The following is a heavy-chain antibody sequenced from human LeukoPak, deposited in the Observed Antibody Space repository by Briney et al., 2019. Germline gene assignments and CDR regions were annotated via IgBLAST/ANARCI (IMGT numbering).Heavy chain of an antibody. J-gene: IGHJ4*02. D-gene: IGHD3-22*01. CDR3: ASLSEDWRWLFHY. CDR1: ADSISRSSYF. CDR2: IYYSGNT. Sequence: SETLSLTCSVSADSISRSSYFWGWIRQPPGKGLEWIANIYYSGNTFYNPSLKSRVIISVDTSKNQFSLKVSSVTAADTAVYYCASLSEDWRWLFHYWGQGTLVTVSS. V-gene: IGHV4-39*07.